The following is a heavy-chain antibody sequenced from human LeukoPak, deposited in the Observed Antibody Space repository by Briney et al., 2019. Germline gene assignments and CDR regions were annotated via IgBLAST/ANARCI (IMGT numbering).Heavy chain of an antibody. CDR1: GYTFTSYG. D-gene: IGHD7-27*01. J-gene: IGHJ6*02. V-gene: IGHV1-18*01. Sequence: ASVKVSCKASGYTFTSYGISWVRQAPGQGLEWMGWISAYNGNTNYAQKLQGRVTMTTDTSTSTAYMELRSLRSDDTAVYYCARDGGFKTPWDYYYGMDVWDQGTTVTVSS. CDR3: ARDGGFKTPWDYYYGMDV. CDR2: ISAYNGNT.